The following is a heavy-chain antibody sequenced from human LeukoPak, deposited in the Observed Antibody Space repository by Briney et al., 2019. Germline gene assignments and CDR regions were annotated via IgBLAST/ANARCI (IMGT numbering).Heavy chain of an antibody. J-gene: IGHJ3*02. Sequence: ASVKVSCKASGYTFTSYGISWVRQAPGQGLEWMGWISAYNGNTKYTQKFQGRVTMTRDTSTSTAYMELRSLRSDDTAVYYCAKDRDGGMTLLRGVPDTFDIWGQGTMVTVSS. CDR1: GYTFTSYG. CDR3: AKDRDGGMTLLRGVPDTFDI. CDR2: ISAYNGNT. V-gene: IGHV1-18*01. D-gene: IGHD3-10*01.